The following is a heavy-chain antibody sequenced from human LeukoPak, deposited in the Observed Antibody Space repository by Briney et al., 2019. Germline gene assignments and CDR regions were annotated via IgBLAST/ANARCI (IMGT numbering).Heavy chain of an antibody. D-gene: IGHD3-9*01. CDR2: ISAYNGNT. J-gene: IGHJ4*02. CDR1: GYSFTSYG. CDR3: ARESYDIFTGLIATKRLDY. V-gene: IGHV1-18*04. Sequence: GASVKVSCKASGYSFTSYGISWVRPAPGQGLECMGWISAYNGNTNYAQKLQGRVTMTTDTSTSTAYMELRSLRSDETAVYYCARESYDIFTGLIATKRLDYWGQRTLVTV.